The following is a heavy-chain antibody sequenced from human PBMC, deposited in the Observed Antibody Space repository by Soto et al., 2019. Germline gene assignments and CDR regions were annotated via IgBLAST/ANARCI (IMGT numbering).Heavy chain of an antibody. CDR3: AHFDWFIDY. V-gene: IGHV3-23*01. CDR1: GFTFSTYA. CDR2: ISGSGAST. D-gene: IGHD3-9*01. J-gene: IGHJ4*02. Sequence: GGSLRLSCAASGFTFSTYAMAWVRQAPGKGLEWVSAISGSGASTYYADSVKGRFTISRDNSKNTLYLQMNSLRAEDTAVYYCAHFDWFIDYWGQGTLVTVSS.